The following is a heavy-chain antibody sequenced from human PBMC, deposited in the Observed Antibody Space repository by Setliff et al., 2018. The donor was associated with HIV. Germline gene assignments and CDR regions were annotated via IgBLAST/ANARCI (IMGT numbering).Heavy chain of an antibody. D-gene: IGHD1-26*01. CDR1: GGSFSDNY. CDR3: ARGFRFEGAFDY. J-gene: IGHJ4*02. CDR2: INHSGRT. V-gene: IGHV4-34*01. Sequence: PSETLSLTCAVYGGSFSDNYWSWIRQSPGKGLEWIGEINHSGRTKYSPSLRSRVSISVDTSKNQFSLKVNSVTAADTAVYFCARGFRFEGAFDYWGQGTLVTVSS.